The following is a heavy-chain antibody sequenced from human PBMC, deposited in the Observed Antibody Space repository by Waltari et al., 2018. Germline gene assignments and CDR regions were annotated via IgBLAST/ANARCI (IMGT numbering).Heavy chain of an antibody. J-gene: IGHJ4*02. CDR1: GFTFRNYV. CDR2: IRGSGGST. D-gene: IGHD2-2*03. V-gene: IGHV3-23*01. Sequence: EVQLLESGGGLVQPGGSLRLSCAASGFTFRNYVLSWVRQAPGKGLEWVSAIRGSGGSTYYADSVKGRFTISRDNSKNTLYLQMNSLRAEDTAVYYCAKGGGGLDMIFDYWGQGTLVTVSS. CDR3: AKGGGGLDMIFDY.